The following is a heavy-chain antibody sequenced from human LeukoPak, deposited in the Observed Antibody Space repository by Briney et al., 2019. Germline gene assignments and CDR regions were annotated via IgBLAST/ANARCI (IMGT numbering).Heavy chain of an antibody. V-gene: IGHV3-7*01. Sequence: GGALRLSCAASGFTSSSDLVSWVRQAPGEGREWGANIKEDGSEKYYVDSVKRRFTITRDNANNSLYLQMNSLRAEDTAVYYCARSSARSWYVWFAYWGQGTLVTVSS. CDR2: IKEDGSEK. D-gene: IGHD6-13*01. CDR1: GFTSSSDL. CDR3: ARSSARSWYVWFAY. J-gene: IGHJ4*02.